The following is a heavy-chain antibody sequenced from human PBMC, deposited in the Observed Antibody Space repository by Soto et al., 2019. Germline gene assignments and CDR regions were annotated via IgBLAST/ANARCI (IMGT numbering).Heavy chain of an antibody. D-gene: IGHD2-8*01. CDR2: INTGNGDT. Sequence: QVQLVQSGAEVQKPGASVKLSCKASGYTFTSYSMHWVRQAPGQSLEWLGWINTGNGDTRYPQKFQGRVTVTRDTSASTVYMELSSLNSEDTAVYYCARDRVGNVYWGQGTQVTVSS. CDR3: ARDRVGNVY. V-gene: IGHV1-3*04. J-gene: IGHJ4*02. CDR1: GYTFTSYS.